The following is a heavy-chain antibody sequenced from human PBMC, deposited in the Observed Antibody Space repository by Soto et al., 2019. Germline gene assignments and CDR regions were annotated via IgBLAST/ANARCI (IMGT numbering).Heavy chain of an antibody. CDR2: IYYSGST. Sequence: SETLSLTCTVSGGSISSGGYYWSWIRQHPGKGLEWIGYIYYSGSTYYNPSLKSRVTISVDTSKNQFSLKLSSVTAADTAVYYCARARYILLGEPAYYYYGMDVWGQGTTVTVSS. V-gene: IGHV4-31*03. D-gene: IGHD3-10*01. J-gene: IGHJ6*02. CDR3: ARARYILLGEPAYYYYGMDV. CDR1: GGSISSGGYY.